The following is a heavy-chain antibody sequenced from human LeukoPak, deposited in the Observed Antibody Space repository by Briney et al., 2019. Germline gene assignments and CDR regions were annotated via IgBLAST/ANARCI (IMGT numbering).Heavy chain of an antibody. J-gene: IGHJ4*02. V-gene: IGHV1-46*01. D-gene: IGHD2-21*02. CDR1: GYTFTSYY. Sequence: ASVKVSCKASGYTFTSYYMHWVRQAPGQGLEWMGIINPSGGSTSYAQKFQGRVTMTRDTSTGTVYMELSSLRSEDTAVYYCARGCGGDCYATNFDYWGQGTLVTVSS. CDR3: ARGCGGDCYATNFDY. CDR2: INPSGGST.